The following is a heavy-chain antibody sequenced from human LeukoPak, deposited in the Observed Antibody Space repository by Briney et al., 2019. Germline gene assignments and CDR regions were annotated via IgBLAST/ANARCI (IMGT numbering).Heavy chain of an antibody. CDR1: GYTFTGYY. Sequence: ASVKVSCKASGYTFTGYYMHWVRQAPGQGLEWMGWVNPNSGGTNYAQKFQGRVTMTRDTSISTAYMELSRLRSDDTAVYYCAREASVGYSSGWYYDYWGQGTLVTVSS. CDR3: AREASVGYSSGWYYDY. J-gene: IGHJ4*02. D-gene: IGHD6-19*01. CDR2: VNPNSGGT. V-gene: IGHV1-2*02.